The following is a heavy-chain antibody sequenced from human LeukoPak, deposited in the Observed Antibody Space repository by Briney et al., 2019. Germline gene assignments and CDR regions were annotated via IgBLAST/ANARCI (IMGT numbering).Heavy chain of an antibody. D-gene: IGHD1-26*01. J-gene: IGHJ5*02. CDR1: GYTFTGYY. Sequence: ASVKVSCKASGYTFTGYYMHWVRQAPGQGLEWMGWINPNSGGTNYAQKFQGRVTMTRDTSISTAYMELSRLRSEDTAVYYCARDLMGAYNWFDPWGQGTLVTVSS. V-gene: IGHV1-2*02. CDR3: ARDLMGAYNWFDP. CDR2: INPNSGGT.